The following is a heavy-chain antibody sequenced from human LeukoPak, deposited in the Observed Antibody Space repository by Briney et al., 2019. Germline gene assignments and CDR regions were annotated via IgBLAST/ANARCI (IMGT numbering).Heavy chain of an antibody. V-gene: IGHV4-4*09. J-gene: IGHJ4*02. CDR2: IYTSGST. CDR3: ARHAPITYYDFWSGNTQLDY. CDR1: GGSISSYY. D-gene: IGHD3-3*01. Sequence: SETLSLTCTVSGGSISSYYWSWIRQPPGKGLEGIGYIYTSGSTNYNPSLKSRVTISVDTSKNQFSLKLSSALAAYTAVYYCARHAPITYYDFWSGNTQLDYWGQGTLVTVSS.